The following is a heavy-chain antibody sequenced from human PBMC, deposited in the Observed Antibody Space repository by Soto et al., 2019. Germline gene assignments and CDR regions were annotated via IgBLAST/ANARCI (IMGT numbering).Heavy chain of an antibody. CDR1: GFTFSSYG. Sequence: PGGSLRLSCAASGFTFSSYGMHRVRQAPGKGLEWVALISYDGRKIYYADAVKGRFTISRDNSKNTLYLETNSLRAEDTAVYYCAKDRGALRWSEEHYYFDYWGQGTLVTVSS. J-gene: IGHJ4*02. V-gene: IGHV3-30*18. CDR2: ISYDGRKI. D-gene: IGHD4-17*01. CDR3: AKDRGALRWSEEHYYFDY.